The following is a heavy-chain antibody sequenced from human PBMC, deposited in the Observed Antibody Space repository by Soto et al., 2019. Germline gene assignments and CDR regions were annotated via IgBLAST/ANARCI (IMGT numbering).Heavy chain of an antibody. Sequence: SETLSLTCTVSGGSISSYYWSWIRQPPGKGLEWIGYIYYSGNTNYNPSLKSRVTISVDTSKNQFSLKLTSVTTADTAVYYCARHRLKYSSSSPFDYWGQGTLVTVSS. J-gene: IGHJ4*02. CDR2: IYYSGNT. CDR3: ARHRLKYSSSSPFDY. D-gene: IGHD6-6*01. CDR1: GGSISSYY. V-gene: IGHV4-59*08.